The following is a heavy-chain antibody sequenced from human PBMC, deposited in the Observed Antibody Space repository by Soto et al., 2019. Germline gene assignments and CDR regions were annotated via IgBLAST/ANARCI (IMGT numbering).Heavy chain of an antibody. CDR3: AKWGAGYCSGGSCYNYYGMDV. CDR2: ISWDGGST. D-gene: IGHD2-15*01. V-gene: IGHV3-43D*04. J-gene: IGHJ6*02. Sequence: GSLRLSCAASGFTFDDYAMHWVRQAPGKXLEWVSLISWDGGSTYYADSVNGRFTISRDNSKNSLYLQMNSLRAEDTALYYCAKWGAGYCSGGSCYNYYGMDVWGQGTTVTVSS. CDR1: GFTFDDYA.